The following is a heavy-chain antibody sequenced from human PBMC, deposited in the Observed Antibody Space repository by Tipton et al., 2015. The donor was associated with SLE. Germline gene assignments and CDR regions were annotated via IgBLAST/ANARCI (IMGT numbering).Heavy chain of an antibody. CDR1: GYTFTSYG. CDR2: ISAYNGNT. V-gene: IGHV1-18*01. D-gene: IGHD3-3*01. J-gene: IGHJ6*03. CDR3: ARGNYDFWSGSTAWYYMDV. Sequence: QSGAEVKKPGASVKVSCKASGYTFTSYGISWVRQAPGQGLEWMGWISAYNGNTNYAQKLQGGVTMTTDTSTSTAYMELRSLRSDDTAVYYCARGNYDFWSGSTAWYYMDVWGKGTTVTVSS.